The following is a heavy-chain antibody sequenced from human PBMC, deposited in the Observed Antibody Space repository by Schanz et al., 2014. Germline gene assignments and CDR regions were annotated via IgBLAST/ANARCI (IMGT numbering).Heavy chain of an antibody. CDR1: GFTFSSYS. CDR3: ARIGGSVFDY. Sequence: EVQLVESGGGLVQPGGSLRLSCTASGFTFSSYSMNWVRQAPGKGLEWVSFIYIGGNTYYADSVKGRFTISRDNSKNTVYLQMNSLRAEDTAVYYCARIGGSVFDYWAQGTLVTVAS. CDR2: IYIGGNT. J-gene: IGHJ4*02. V-gene: IGHV3-66*01. D-gene: IGHD3-10*01.